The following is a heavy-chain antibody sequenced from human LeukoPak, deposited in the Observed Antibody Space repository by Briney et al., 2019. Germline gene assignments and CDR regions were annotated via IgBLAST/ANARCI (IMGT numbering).Heavy chain of an antibody. CDR2: IYYSGST. CDR1: GGSISSYY. J-gene: IGHJ4*02. CDR3: ARGYCTNGVCYIGPFDY. D-gene: IGHD2-8*01. Sequence: SETLSLTCTVSGGSISSYYWSWIRQPPGKGLEWIGYIYYSGSTNYNPSLKSRVTISVDTSKNQFSLRLSSVTAADTAVYYCARGYCTNGVCYIGPFDYWGQGTLVTVSS. V-gene: IGHV4-59*01.